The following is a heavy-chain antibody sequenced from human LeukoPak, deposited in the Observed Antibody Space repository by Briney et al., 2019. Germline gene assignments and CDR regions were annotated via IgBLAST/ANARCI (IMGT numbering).Heavy chain of an antibody. CDR2: IYPGDSDT. CDR1: GYSFTSYW. Sequence: AGESLKISCKGSGYSFTSYWIGWVRQMPGKGLEWMGIIYPGDSDTRYSPSFQGQVTISADKSISTAYLQWSSLKASDTAMYYCARCPDLTGTTCWYFDYWGQGTLVTVSS. J-gene: IGHJ4*02. D-gene: IGHD1-7*01. CDR3: ARCPDLTGTTCWYFDY. V-gene: IGHV5-51*01.